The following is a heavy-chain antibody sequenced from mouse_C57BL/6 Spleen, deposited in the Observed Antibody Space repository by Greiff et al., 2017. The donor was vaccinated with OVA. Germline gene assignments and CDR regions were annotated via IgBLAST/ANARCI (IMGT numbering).Heavy chain of an antibody. V-gene: IGHV5-9*01. D-gene: IGHD1-1*01. CDR1: GFTFSSYT. J-gene: IGHJ2*01. CDR2: ISGGGGNT. Sequence: EVKVVESGGGLVKPGGSLKLSCAASGFTFSSYTMSWVRQTPEKRLEWVATISGGGGNTYYPDSVKGRFTISRDNAKNTLYLQMSSLRSEDTALYYCARHDGSSFDYWGQGTTLTVSS. CDR3: ARHDGSSFDY.